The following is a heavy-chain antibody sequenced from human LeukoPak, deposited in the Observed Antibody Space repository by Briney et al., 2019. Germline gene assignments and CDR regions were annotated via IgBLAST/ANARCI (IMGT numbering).Heavy chain of an antibody. CDR3: ARDLNSIAARPGAY. CDR1: GYTFSDYY. D-gene: IGHD6-6*01. V-gene: IGHV1-2*02. J-gene: IGHJ4*02. CDR2: INPNSGDT. Sequence: ASVKVSRKASGYTFSDYYIHWVRQAPGQGLEWMGWINPNSGDTNYAQKLQGRVTMTTDTSTSTAYMELRSLRSDDTAVYYCARDLNSIAARPGAYWGQGTLVTVSS.